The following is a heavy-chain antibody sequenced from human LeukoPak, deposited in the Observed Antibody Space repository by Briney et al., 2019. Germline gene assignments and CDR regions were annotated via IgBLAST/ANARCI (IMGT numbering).Heavy chain of an antibody. CDR3: ARARGGISRGYSYGFFDY. CDR1: GGSFSGYC. CDR2: INHSGST. D-gene: IGHD5-18*01. Sequence: PSETLSLTCAVYGGSFSGYCWRWIRQPPGKGLEWIGEINHSGSTNYNPSLKRRVTISADTSKNQFSLKLSSVTAADTAVYDCARARGGISRGYSYGFFDYWGQGTLVTVSS. J-gene: IGHJ4*02. V-gene: IGHV4-34*01.